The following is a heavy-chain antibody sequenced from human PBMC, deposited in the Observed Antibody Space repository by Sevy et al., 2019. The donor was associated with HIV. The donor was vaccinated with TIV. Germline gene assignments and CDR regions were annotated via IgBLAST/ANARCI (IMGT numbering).Heavy chain of an antibody. Sequence: ASVKVSCKPSGYTFTNYDITWVRQAPGQGLEWMGWISAYNGNTNYAQNLQGTVTMTTDTSTSTAYMELRSLRSDDTAVYFCARVANYDSSGSSQVGGYYFYMDVWGKGTTVTVSS. CDR1: GYTFTNYD. J-gene: IGHJ6*03. CDR2: ISAYNGNT. D-gene: IGHD3-22*01. CDR3: ARVANYDSSGSSQVGGYYFYMDV. V-gene: IGHV1-18*01.